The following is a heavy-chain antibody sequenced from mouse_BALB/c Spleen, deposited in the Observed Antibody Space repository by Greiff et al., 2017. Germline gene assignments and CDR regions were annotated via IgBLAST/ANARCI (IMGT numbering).Heavy chain of an antibody. J-gene: IGHJ4*01. CDR1: GFSLTSYG. CDR2: IWSDGST. Sequence: QVQLQQSGPDLVAPSQSLSITCTVSGFSLTSYGVHWVRQPPGKGLEWLVVIWSDGSTTYNSALKSRLSISKDNSKSQVFLKMNSIQTDDTAMYYCARHEGVRFSYAMDYWGQGTSVTVSS. V-gene: IGHV2-6-2*01. CDR3: ARHEGVRFSYAMDY.